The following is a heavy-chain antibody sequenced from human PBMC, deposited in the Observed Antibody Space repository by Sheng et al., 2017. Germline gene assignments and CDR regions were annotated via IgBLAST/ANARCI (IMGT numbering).Heavy chain of an antibody. Sequence: EVRLVESGGGLVQPGGSLRLSCAASGFTFSDHYMDWVRQAPGKGLEWAGRIRKKVNSYSTEYAASVKGRFTISRDDSKNSLYLQMNSLRSEDTAVYYCVRVAKEGTTEAYYFDY. J-gene: IGHJ4*01. D-gene: IGHD1-1*01. CDR2: IRKKVNSYST. CDR1: GFTFSDHY. V-gene: IGHV3-72*01. CDR3: VRVAKEGTTEAYYFDY.